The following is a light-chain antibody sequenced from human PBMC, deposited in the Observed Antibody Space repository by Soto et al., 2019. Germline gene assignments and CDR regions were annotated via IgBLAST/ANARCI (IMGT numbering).Light chain of an antibody. Sequence: EIVLTQSPLSLPVTPGEPASISCRSSQNLLHSNGYNYLNWYLQKPGQSAQLLIYLGSNRASGVPDRFSGSGSGTDFTLTINRVEAEDVGLYFCAQGLATPFSFGQGTKVEIK. CDR1: QNLLHSNGYNY. CDR2: LGS. V-gene: IGKV2-28*01. J-gene: IGKJ1*01. CDR3: AQGLATPFS.